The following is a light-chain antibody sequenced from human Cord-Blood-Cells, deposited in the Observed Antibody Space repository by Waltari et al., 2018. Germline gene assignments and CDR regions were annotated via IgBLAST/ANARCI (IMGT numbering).Light chain of an antibody. CDR2: CAS. V-gene: IGKV4-1*01. CDR3: QQYYSTPYT. J-gene: IGKJ2*01. Sequence: IVMTPSPDSLAESHDDMPTIHCKSSQSDLYSSNNKNYLDWYQQKPGQAPKLLIYCASTRESGVPDRFSGSGSGTDFTLTISSLQAEDVAVYYCQQYYSTPYTFGQGTKLEIK. CDR1: QSDLYSSNNKNY.